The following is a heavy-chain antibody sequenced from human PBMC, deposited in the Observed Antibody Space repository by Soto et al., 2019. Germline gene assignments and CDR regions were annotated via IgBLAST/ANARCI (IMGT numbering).Heavy chain of an antibody. CDR1: GGSFSGYY. Sequence: SETLSLTCAVYGGSFSGYYWSWIRQPPGKGLEWIGEINHSGSTSYNPSLKSRVTISVDTSKNQFSLKLSSVTAADTAVYYCVEQLGGIDYWGQGTLVTVSS. V-gene: IGHV4-34*01. D-gene: IGHD6-6*01. CDR3: VEQLGGIDY. J-gene: IGHJ4*02. CDR2: INHSGST.